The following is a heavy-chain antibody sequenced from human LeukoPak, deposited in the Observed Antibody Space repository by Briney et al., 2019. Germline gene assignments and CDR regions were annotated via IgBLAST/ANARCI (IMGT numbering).Heavy chain of an antibody. D-gene: IGHD3-22*01. CDR1: GFTFSSYA. Sequence: GGSLRLSCAASGFTFSSYAMSWVRQAPGKGLEWVSAISGSGGSTYYADSVKGRFTVSRDNAKNTLYLQMNSLRSEGTAVYYCASVVMTSWGFDYWGQGTLVTVSS. J-gene: IGHJ4*02. CDR3: ASVVMTSWGFDY. CDR2: ISGSGGST. V-gene: IGHV3-23*01.